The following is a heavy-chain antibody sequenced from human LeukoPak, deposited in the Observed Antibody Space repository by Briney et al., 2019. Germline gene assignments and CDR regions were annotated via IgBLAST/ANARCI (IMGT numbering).Heavy chain of an antibody. CDR2: IYYTGST. V-gene: IGHV4-39*01. Sequence: SETLSLTCTVSGGSISSSSYYWGWIRQPPGKGLEWIGTIYYTGSTYYNPSLRSRVTISVDTSKNQFSLKLSSVTDADTAVYYCARIRGYSYGYDDYWGQGTLDTVSS. CDR3: ARIRGYSYGYDDY. D-gene: IGHD5-18*01. J-gene: IGHJ4*02. CDR1: GGSISSSSYY.